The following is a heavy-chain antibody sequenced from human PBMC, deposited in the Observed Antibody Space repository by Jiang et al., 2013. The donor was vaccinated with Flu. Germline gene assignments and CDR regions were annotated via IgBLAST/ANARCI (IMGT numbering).Heavy chain of an antibody. V-gene: IGHV4-4*02. CDR1: GGSISSSNW. CDR3: ARGEIWFGELYLDY. Sequence: GLVKPSQTLSLTCTVSGGSISSSNWWSWVRQPPGKGLEWIGEIYHSGSTNYNPSLKSRVTISVDKSKNQFSLKLSSVTAADTAVYYCARGEIWFGELYLDYWGQGTLVTVSS. J-gene: IGHJ4*02. D-gene: IGHD3-10*01. CDR2: IYHSGST.